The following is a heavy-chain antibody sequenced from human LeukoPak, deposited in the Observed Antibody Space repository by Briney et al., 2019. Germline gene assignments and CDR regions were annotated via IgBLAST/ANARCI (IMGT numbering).Heavy chain of an antibody. CDR1: GFSFSTYW. Sequence: PGGSLRLSCEVSGFSFSTYWMSWARQAPGKGLEWVGQTNEHETEKYYGDAVRGRFTIYRDNAKNSLYLQMNSLRPEDTAVYYCARGSPGIAAAGSYYYYGMDVWGQGTTVTVSS. CDR2: TNEHETEK. J-gene: IGHJ6*02. D-gene: IGHD6-13*01. CDR3: ARGSPGIAAAGSYYYYGMDV. V-gene: IGHV3-7*01.